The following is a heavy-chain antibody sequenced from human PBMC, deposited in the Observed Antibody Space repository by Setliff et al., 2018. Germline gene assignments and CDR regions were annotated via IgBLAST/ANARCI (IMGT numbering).Heavy chain of an antibody. V-gene: IGHV3-21*06. CDR3: VRERFAELSVFDY. CDR2: ISDTSAFT. J-gene: IGHJ4*02. CDR1: GLTLTPYT. D-gene: IGHD1-7*01. Sequence: GGSLRLSCAASGLTLTPYTMTWVRQAPGKGPEWVSSISDTSAFTYYADSVKGRFTISRDNAKNTLYLQMNSLRADDTAVYYCVRERFAELSVFDYWGQGILVTVSS.